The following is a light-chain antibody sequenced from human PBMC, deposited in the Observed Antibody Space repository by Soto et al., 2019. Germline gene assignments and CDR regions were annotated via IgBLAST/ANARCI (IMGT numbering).Light chain of an antibody. V-gene: IGLV1-47*01. Sequence: QAVVTQPPSASGTPGQRVTISCSGSSSNIGSNYVYWYQQFPGTAPKVLIYRNNQRPSGVPDRISGSKSGTSASLAIDGLRSADEADYYCATWDNSLSVYVFGTGTKLTVL. J-gene: IGLJ1*01. CDR2: RNN. CDR1: SSNIGSNY. CDR3: ATWDNSLSVYV.